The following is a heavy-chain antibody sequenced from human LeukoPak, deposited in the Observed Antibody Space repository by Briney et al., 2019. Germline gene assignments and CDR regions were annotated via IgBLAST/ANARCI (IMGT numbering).Heavy chain of an antibody. V-gene: IGHV4-59*01. CDR1: GGSISSYY. J-gene: IGHJ4*02. D-gene: IGHD6-19*01. CDR3: ARDSGWYGRGFDY. CDR2: IYYSGST. Sequence: SETLSLTCTVSGGSISSYYWSWIRQPPGKGLEWIGYIYYSGSTNYNPSLKSRVTTSVDTSKNQFSLKLSSVTAADTAVYYCARDSGWYGRGFDYWGQGTLVTVSS.